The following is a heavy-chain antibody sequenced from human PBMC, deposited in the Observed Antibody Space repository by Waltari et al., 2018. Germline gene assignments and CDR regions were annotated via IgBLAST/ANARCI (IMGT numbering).Heavy chain of an antibody. V-gene: IGHV4-39*01. CDR3: ARLRPGRIRWELERYYFDY. D-gene: IGHD1-26*01. Sequence: LQLQESGPGLVKPSETLSLTCTVSGGSIRRSIYYWGWFRQPPGKGLEWIGSIYYSGSTYYNPSLKSRVTISVDTSKNQFSLKLSSVTAADTAVYYCARLRPGRIRWELERYYFDYWGQGTLVTVSS. CDR1: GGSIRRSIYY. CDR2: IYYSGST. J-gene: IGHJ4*02.